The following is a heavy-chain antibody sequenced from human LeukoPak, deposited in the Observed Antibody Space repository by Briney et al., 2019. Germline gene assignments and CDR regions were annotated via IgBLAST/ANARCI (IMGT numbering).Heavy chain of an antibody. V-gene: IGHV3-73*01. D-gene: IGHD4-17*01. J-gene: IGHJ4*02. CDR3: TRLATTVTTEDY. CDR1: GFPFSGSA. CDR2: IRSKANSYAT. Sequence: GGSLRLSCAASGFPFSGSAMHWVRQASGKGLEWVGRIRSKANSYATAYAASVKGRFTISRDDSKNTAYLQMNSLKTEDTAVYYCTRLATTVTTEDYWGQGTLVTVSS.